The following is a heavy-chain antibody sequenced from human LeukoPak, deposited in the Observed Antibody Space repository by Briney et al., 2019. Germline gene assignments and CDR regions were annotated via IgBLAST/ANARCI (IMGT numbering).Heavy chain of an antibody. CDR3: ARDYHYFDSSDWEDCFGP. Sequence: ASVKVSCKASGYTFTSYGISWVRQAPGQGLEWMGWISAYDGDTNYAQELQGRLTITTDTSTSTAYMELRSLRSDDTAVYYCARDYHYFDSSDWEDCFGPWGQGTLVAVSS. D-gene: IGHD3-22*01. CDR1: GYTFTSYG. CDR2: ISAYDGDT. J-gene: IGHJ5*02. V-gene: IGHV1-18*01.